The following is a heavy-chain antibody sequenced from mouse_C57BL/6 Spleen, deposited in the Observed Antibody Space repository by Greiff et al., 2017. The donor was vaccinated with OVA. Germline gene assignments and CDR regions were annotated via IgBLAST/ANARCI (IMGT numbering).Heavy chain of an antibody. CDR3: ARDCKDDYWYFDV. V-gene: IGHV5-4*01. J-gene: IGHJ1*03. CDR1: GFTFSSYA. CDR2: ISDGGSYT. Sequence: EVKLMESGGGLVKPGGSLKLSCAASGFTFSSYAMSWVRQTPEKRLEWVATISDGGSYTYYPDNVKGRFTISRDNAKNNLYLQMSHLKSEDTAMYYCARDCKDDYWYFDVRGTGTTVTVSS. D-gene: IGHD2-3*01.